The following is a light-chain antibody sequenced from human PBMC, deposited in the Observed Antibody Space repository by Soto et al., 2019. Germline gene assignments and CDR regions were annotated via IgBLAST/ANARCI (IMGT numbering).Light chain of an antibody. J-gene: IGKJ1*01. CDR2: DAS. CDR3: QQYNTYPRT. CDR1: QDISNY. V-gene: IGKV1-33*01. Sequence: DIQMTQSPSSLSASVGDRVTITCQASQDISNYLNWYQQKPGKAPKLLIYDASNLETGVPSRFSGSGSGTDFTFTISSLQPEDSATYYCQQYNTYPRTFGQGTKVEVK.